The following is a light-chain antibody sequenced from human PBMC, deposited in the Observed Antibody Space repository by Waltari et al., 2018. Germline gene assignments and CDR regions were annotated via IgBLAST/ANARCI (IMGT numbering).Light chain of an antibody. V-gene: IGKV3-15*01. J-gene: IGKJ4*01. CDR3: QQYNYWPPLT. CDR2: GAS. Sequence: EILMTQSPATLSVSPGESATLSCRASQSVNSNLAWYQQKPGQAPRLLISGASTRATGIPARFSGTGSGTEFTLTITSLQSEDFATYNCQQYNYWPPLTFGGGTKVEI. CDR1: QSVNSN.